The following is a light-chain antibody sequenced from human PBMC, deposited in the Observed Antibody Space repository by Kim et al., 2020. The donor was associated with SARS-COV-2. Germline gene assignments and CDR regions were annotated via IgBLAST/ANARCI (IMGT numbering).Light chain of an antibody. CDR3: AAWDDSLNVL. Sequence: ELTQPPSASGTPGQRVTISCSGSSSNIGSNAVNWYRQLPGTAPKLLIYGNNQRPSGVPDRFSGSRSGTSASLAISGLLSEDEAHYYCAAWDDSLNVLFGAGTQLTVL. CDR1: SSNIGSNA. CDR2: GNN. V-gene: IGLV1-44*01. J-gene: IGLJ3*02.